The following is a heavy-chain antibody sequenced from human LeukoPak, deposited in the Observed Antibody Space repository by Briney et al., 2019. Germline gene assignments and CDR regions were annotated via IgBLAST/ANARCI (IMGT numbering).Heavy chain of an antibody. CDR1: GYTFTSYG. CDR3: ARDSQDIVVVPAAISGGAGPYYYYYMDV. V-gene: IGHV1-18*01. D-gene: IGHD2-2*02. CDR2: ISAYNGNT. Sequence: ASVKVSCKASGYTFTSYGISWVRQAPGQGLEWMGWISAYNGNTNYAQKLQGRVTMTTDTSTSTAYMELRSLRSDDTAVYYCARDSQDIVVVPAAISGGAGPYYYYYMDVWGKGTTVTVSS. J-gene: IGHJ6*03.